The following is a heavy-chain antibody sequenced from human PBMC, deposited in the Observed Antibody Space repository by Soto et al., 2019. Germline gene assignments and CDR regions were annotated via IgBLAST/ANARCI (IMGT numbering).Heavy chain of an antibody. D-gene: IGHD3-10*01. CDR1: GFTFSSYA. Sequence: EVQLLESGGGLVQPGGSLRLSCAASGFTFSSYAMSWVRQAPGKGLEWVSAISGSGGSTYYADSVKGRFTISRDNSKNTLYLQMNSLRAEDTAVYYCAKDHHHLLITMVRGVIVSYYFDYWGQGTLVTVSS. V-gene: IGHV3-23*01. J-gene: IGHJ4*02. CDR2: ISGSGGST. CDR3: AKDHHHLLITMVRGVIVSYYFDY.